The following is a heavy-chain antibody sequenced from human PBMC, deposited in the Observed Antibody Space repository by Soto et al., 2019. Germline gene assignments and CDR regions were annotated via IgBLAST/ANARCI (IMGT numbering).Heavy chain of an antibody. D-gene: IGHD6-19*01. V-gene: IGHV4-59*02. CDR3: ARAPKGYDSVWCDPYFEF. CDR2: MHYSGGT. Sequence: SETLSLTCSVSGTSVNINYWNWIQQPPGKGLEWIGCMHYSGGTNFNPSLKSRVTISLDTSKNQVSLKLNSVTAADTAVYFCARAPKGYDSVWCDPYFEFWGQGSRVTVSS. CDR1: GTSVNINY. J-gene: IGHJ4*02.